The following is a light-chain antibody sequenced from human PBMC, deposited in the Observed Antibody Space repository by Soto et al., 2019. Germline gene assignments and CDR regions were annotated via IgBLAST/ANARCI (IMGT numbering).Light chain of an antibody. CDR1: RNDVGAYDY. Sequence: QSVLTQPASVSGSPGQSITISCAGTRNDVGAYDYVSWYQQHPGKAPKLLVYEVTNRPSGVSDRFSGSKSVNTASLTISGLQAEDEADYYCNSYTNSSTVVFGGGTKVTVL. CDR3: NSYTNSSTVV. V-gene: IGLV2-14*01. CDR2: EVT. J-gene: IGLJ2*01.